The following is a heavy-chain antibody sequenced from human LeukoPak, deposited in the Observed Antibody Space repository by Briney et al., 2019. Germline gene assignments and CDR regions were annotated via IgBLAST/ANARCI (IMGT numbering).Heavy chain of an antibody. Sequence: PSETLSLTCTVSGGSISSYYWSWIRQPPGKGLEWIGYIYYSGSTNYNPSLKSRVTISVDTSKNQFSLKLSSVTAADTAVYYCARGSMIVVVITTWYAFDIWGQGTMVTVSS. CDR3: ARGSMIVVVITTWYAFDI. V-gene: IGHV4-59*01. D-gene: IGHD3-22*01. CDR2: IYYSGST. J-gene: IGHJ3*02. CDR1: GGSISSYY.